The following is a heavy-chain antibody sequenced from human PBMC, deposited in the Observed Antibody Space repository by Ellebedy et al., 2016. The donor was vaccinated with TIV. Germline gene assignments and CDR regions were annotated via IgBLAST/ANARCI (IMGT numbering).Heavy chain of an antibody. Sequence: AASVKVSCKSSGYTFTAYYMHWVLQDPGQGLEWLGWIKANSGATKYAQKFQGRVTMTRDTSISTAYMELSRLRSDDTAVYFCATFGWVVAATSVDFDVWGQGTMVTVS. CDR2: IKANSGAT. D-gene: IGHD1-26*01. V-gene: IGHV1-2*02. CDR1: GYTFTAYY. J-gene: IGHJ3*01. CDR3: ATFGWVVAATSVDFDV.